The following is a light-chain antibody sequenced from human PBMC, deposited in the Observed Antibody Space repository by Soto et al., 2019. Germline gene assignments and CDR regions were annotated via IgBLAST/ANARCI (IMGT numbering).Light chain of an antibody. CDR2: LNSDGRH. CDR3: QTLGTGVV. Sequence: QAVVTQSPSASASLGASVKLTCTLSSGHSTYAIAWHQQQPEKGPRYLMNLNSDGRHRKGDGIPDRFSGSSAGAERYLTISGHQSEEEADYYCQTLGTGVVFGGGTKLTV. V-gene: IGLV4-69*01. J-gene: IGLJ3*02. CDR1: SGHSTYA.